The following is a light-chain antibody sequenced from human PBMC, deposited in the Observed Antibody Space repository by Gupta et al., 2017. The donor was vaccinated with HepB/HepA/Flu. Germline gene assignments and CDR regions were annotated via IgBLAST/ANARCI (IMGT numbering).Light chain of an antibody. CDR1: SSNIGSNS. Sequence: QSVLTQPPSPSATPGQRVTISCSGSSSNIGSNSVNWYQQVTGTAPKLLIHSDHQRPSGVPDRFSGSKSGNSASLAISGLQSEDEADYYCESWDGSMNIGVFGGGTKLTVL. J-gene: IGLJ3*02. V-gene: IGLV1-44*01. CDR2: SDH. CDR3: ESWDGSMNIGV.